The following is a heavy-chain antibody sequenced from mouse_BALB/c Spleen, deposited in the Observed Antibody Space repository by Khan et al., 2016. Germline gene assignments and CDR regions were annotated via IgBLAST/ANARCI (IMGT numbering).Heavy chain of an antibody. CDR3: ATTVVAVAWFAY. CDR1: GYTFKNYG. CDR2: INTYTGEP. J-gene: IGHJ3*01. V-gene: IGHV9-3-1*01. Sequence: QIQLVQSGPELKKPGETVKISCKASGYTFKNYGMNWVKQAPGKGLKWMGWINTYTGEPTYDDDFKGRFALSLETSASTAYLQLNNLKNEDTATYFCATTVVAVAWFAYWGQGTLVTVSA. D-gene: IGHD1-1*01.